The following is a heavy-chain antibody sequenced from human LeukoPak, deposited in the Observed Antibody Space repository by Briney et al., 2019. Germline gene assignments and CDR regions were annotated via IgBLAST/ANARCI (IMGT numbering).Heavy chain of an antibody. D-gene: IGHD6-19*01. CDR1: GFTFSNYN. J-gene: IGHJ4*02. CDR2: ISSSSGGI. Sequence: GALRLSCAASGFTFSNYNMNWVRQAPGKGLEWVSYISSSSGGIYYADSVKGRFTISRDNAKNSLYLQMNSLRVDDTAVYYCARLAGWTYYFDYWGQGTLVTVSS. V-gene: IGHV3-48*01. CDR3: ARLAGWTYYFDY.